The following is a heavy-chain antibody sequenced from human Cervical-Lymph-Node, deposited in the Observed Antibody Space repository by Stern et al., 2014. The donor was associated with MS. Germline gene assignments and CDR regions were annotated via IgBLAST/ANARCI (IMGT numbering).Heavy chain of an antibody. CDR2: IYYNGRT. CDR1: GGSISDSY. CDR3: ARVECSSTSCYYYLDV. V-gene: IGHV4-59*01. D-gene: IGHD2-2*01. J-gene: IGHJ6*02. Sequence: QVQLVESGPGLVKPSETLSLTCTVSGGSISDSYWTWIRQTPGKGLEWIGYIYYNGRTDYNPSLKSRVTILVDTSRNQFSLRLTSVTAADTAVYYCARVECSSTSCYYYLDVWGQGTTVTVSS.